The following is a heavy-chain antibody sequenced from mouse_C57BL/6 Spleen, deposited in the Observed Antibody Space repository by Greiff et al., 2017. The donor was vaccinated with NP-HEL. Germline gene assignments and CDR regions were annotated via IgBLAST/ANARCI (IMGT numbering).Heavy chain of an antibody. Sequence: QVHVKQSGPELVKPGASVKISCKASGYAFSSSWMNWVKQRPGKGLEWIGRIYPGDGDTNYNGKFKGKATMTVDKSSSTAYMQLSSLTSEDSAVYVCANQYSGSSYEIAYWGQGTLVTVSA. CDR1: GYAFSSSW. CDR3: ANQYSGSSYEIAY. CDR2: IYPGDGDT. J-gene: IGHJ3*01. D-gene: IGHD1-1*01. V-gene: IGHV1-82*01.